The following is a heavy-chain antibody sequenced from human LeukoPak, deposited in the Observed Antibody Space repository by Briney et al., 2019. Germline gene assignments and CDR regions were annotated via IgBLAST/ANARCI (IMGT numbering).Heavy chain of an antibody. D-gene: IGHD3-9*01. CDR3: ATLAMTGAAGRCCIDN. J-gene: IGHJ4*02. Sequence: SETLSLKCTISGGSIISSSHYWGCILQPAGKGLEWIGSVIGSTLYDGSSGYNPSLNSRLTISVDTSKNQFSLRLRSVTAADTAIYFCATLAMTGAAGRCCIDNWGQGTLVTVSS. CDR2: TLYDGSS. V-gene: IGHV4-39*01. CDR1: GGSIISSSHY.